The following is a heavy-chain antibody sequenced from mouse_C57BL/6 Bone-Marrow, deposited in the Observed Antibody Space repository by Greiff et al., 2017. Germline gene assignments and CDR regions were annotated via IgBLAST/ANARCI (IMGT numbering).Heavy chain of an antibody. J-gene: IGHJ2*01. V-gene: IGHV1-55*01. CDR3: ARRGIDY. D-gene: IGHD2-14*01. CDR1: GYTFTSYW. Sequence: QVHVKQPGAELVKPGASVKMSCKASGYTFTSYWITWVKQRPGQGLEWIGDIYPGSGSTNYNEKFKSKATLTVDTSSSTAYMQLSSLTSEDSAVYYCARRGIDYWGQGTTLTVSS. CDR2: IYPGSGST.